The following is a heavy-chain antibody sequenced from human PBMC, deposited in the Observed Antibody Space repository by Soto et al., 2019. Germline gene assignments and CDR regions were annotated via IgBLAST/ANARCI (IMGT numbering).Heavy chain of an antibody. J-gene: IGHJ6*03. CDR3: ARPTRTWYSHYYYYMDV. V-gene: IGHV4-34*01. Sequence: QVQLQQWGAGLLKPSETLSLTCAVYGGSFSDYYWTWIRQPPGKGLEWIGDIDVSGSTNYNPSLKSRVTISVDTSKNQFSLKLSSVTAADTAVYYCARPTRTWYSHYYYYMDVWGKGTTVTVSS. CDR2: IDVSGST. CDR1: GGSFSDYY. D-gene: IGHD6-13*01.